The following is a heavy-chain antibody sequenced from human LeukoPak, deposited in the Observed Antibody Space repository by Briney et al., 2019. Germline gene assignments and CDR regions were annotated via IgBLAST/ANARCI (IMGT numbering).Heavy chain of an antibody. J-gene: IGHJ4*02. CDR3: ARGRRATNFYSFDY. D-gene: IGHD2-8*01. V-gene: IGHV4-59*12. Sequence: SETLSLTCTVSGDSISGFYWTWIRQPPGKGLEWIGYIYYSGSTNYNPSLKSRVTISVDTSKNQFSLKLSSVTAADTAVYYCARGRRATNFYSFDYWGQGTLVTVSS. CDR1: GDSISGFY. CDR2: IYYSGST.